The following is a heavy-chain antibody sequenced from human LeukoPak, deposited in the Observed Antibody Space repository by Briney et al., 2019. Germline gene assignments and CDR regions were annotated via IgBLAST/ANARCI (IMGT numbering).Heavy chain of an antibody. CDR1: GFTFSSHA. Sequence: GGSLRLSCVASGFTFSSHAMTWVRQAPGKGLEWVSVITLSGSKTRYADSVKGRFSTSRDNSRDTVYLEMNSLRAEDTAVYYCAKSLYFGDHDAFDIWGQGTMVTVFS. D-gene: IGHD3-10*01. J-gene: IGHJ3*02. CDR3: AKSLYFGDHDAFDI. V-gene: IGHV3-23*01. CDR2: ITLSGSKT.